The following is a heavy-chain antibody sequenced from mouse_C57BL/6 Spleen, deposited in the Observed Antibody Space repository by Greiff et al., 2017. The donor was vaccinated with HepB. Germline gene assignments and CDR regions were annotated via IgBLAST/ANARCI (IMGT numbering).Heavy chain of an antibody. Sequence: EVQLQESGPGLVKPSQSLSLTCSVTGYSITSGYYWNWIRQFPGNKLEWMGYISYDGSNNYNPSLKNRISITRDTSKNQFFLKLNSVTTEDTATYYCAREGSNYSYYAMDYWGQGTSVTVSS. CDR2: ISYDGSN. V-gene: IGHV3-6*01. CDR1: GYSITSGYY. D-gene: IGHD2-5*01. J-gene: IGHJ4*01. CDR3: AREGSNYSYYAMDY.